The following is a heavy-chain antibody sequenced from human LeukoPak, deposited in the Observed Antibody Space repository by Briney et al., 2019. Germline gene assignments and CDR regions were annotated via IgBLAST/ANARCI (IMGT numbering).Heavy chain of an antibody. J-gene: IGHJ2*01. CDR2: IYYSGST. D-gene: IGHD6-6*01. Sequence: PSETLSLTCTVSGGSISSSSYYWGWIRQPPGKGLEWIGSIYYSGSTYYNPSLKSRVTISVDTSKNQFSLKLSSVTAADTAVYYCARHLVFRGIAARPPCYFDLWGRGTLVTVSS. CDR1: GGSISSSSYY. CDR3: ARHLVFRGIAARPPCYFDL. V-gene: IGHV4-39*01.